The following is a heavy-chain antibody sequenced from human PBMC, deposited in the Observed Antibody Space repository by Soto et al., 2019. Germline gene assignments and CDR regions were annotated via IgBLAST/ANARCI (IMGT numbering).Heavy chain of an antibody. CDR1: GFTFDDYA. J-gene: IGHJ6*03. CDR2: ISWNSGSI. CDR3: AKDTSIYGDQRGYYYYMDV. V-gene: IGHV3-9*01. D-gene: IGHD4-17*01. Sequence: GGSLRLSCAASGFTFDDYAMHWVRQAPGKGLEWVSGISWNSGSIGYADSVKGRFTISRDNAKNSLYLQMNSLRAEDTALYYCAKDTSIYGDQRGYYYYMDVWGKGTTVTVSS.